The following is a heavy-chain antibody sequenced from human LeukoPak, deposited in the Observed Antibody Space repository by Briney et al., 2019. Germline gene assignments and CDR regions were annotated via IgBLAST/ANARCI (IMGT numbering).Heavy chain of an antibody. CDR3: AREGAEYSSSFFPVDY. CDR1: GFTFGSYS. D-gene: IGHD6-6*01. Sequence: GGSLRLSCAASGFTFGSYSMNWVRQAPGKGLEWVSSISSSSSYIYYADSVKGRFTISRDNAKNSLYLQMNSLRAEDTAVYYCAREGAEYSSSFFPVDYWGQGTLVTVSS. J-gene: IGHJ4*02. CDR2: ISSSSSYI. V-gene: IGHV3-21*01.